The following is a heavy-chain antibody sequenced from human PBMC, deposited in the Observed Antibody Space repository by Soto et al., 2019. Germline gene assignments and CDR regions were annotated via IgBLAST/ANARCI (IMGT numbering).Heavy chain of an antibody. V-gene: IGHV4-39*01. Sequence: QLQLQESGPGLVKPSETLSLTCTVSGGSISSSSYYWGWIRQPPGKGLEWIGSIYYSGSTYYNPSLKSRVTISVDTSKNQFSLKLSSVTAADTAVYYCAAGLEPIAAELWFDPWGQGTLVTVSS. CDR3: AAGLEPIAAELWFDP. CDR1: GGSISSSSYY. D-gene: IGHD6-13*01. J-gene: IGHJ5*02. CDR2: IYYSGST.